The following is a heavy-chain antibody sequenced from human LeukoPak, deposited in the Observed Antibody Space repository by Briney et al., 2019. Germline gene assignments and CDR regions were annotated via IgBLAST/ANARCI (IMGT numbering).Heavy chain of an antibody. CDR2: INSDGSST. J-gene: IGHJ5*02. D-gene: IGHD3-22*01. V-gene: IGHV3-74*01. CDR1: GFTFSSYR. Sequence: GGSLRLSCAASGFTFSSYRMHWVRQAPGKGLVWVSRINSDGSSTSYADSVKGRFTISRDNAKNTLYLQMNSLRAEDTAVYYCARDYYDSSGYYWFDPWGQGTLVTVSS. CDR3: ARDYYDSSGYYWFDP.